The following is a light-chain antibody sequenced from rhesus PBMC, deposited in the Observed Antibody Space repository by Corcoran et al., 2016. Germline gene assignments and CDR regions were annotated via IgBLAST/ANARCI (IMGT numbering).Light chain of an antibody. J-gene: IGKJ3*01. Sequence: DIQMTQSPSSLSASVGDRVTITCRASQGISNWMAWYQQKTGKAPKLLNYRASNLETGVQSRFSGRGSGTDFTLTISSLQPEDIAPYYCQQHDNSPFTFGPGTKLDIK. CDR3: QQHDNSPFT. V-gene: IGKV1-69*01. CDR1: QGISNW. CDR2: RAS.